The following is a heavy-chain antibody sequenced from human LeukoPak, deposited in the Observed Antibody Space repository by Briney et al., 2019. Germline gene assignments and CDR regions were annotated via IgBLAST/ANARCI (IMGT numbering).Heavy chain of an antibody. J-gene: IGHJ4*02. CDR1: GGSISSYY. CDR2: IYYSGST. D-gene: IGHD5-12*01. V-gene: IGHV4-59*01. CDR3: ARMIVATISSRGFFDY. Sequence: PSETLSLTCTVSGGSISSYYWSWIRQPPGKGLEWIGYIYYSGSTNYNPSLKSRVTISEDTSKNQFSLKLSSVTAADTAVYYCARMIVATISSRGFFDYWGQGTLVTVSS.